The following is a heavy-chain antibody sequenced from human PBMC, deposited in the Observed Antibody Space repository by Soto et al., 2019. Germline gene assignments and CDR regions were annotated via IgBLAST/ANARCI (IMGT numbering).Heavy chain of an antibody. CDR2: SIPIFGTA. J-gene: IGHJ6*02. CDR3: ARAFPRYGDKTGYGMDV. CDR1: GGTFSSYA. D-gene: IGHD4-17*01. V-gene: IGHV1-69*01. Sequence: QVQLVQSGAEVKKPGSSVKVSCKASGGTFSSYAISWVRQSPGQGLEWMGGSIPIFGTANYAQKFQGRVTITADGSTSTAYMELSSLRSEDTAVDYCARAFPRYGDKTGYGMDVWGQGTTVTVSS.